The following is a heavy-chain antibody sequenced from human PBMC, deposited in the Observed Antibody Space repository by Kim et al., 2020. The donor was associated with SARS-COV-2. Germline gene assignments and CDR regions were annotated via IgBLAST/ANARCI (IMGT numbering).Heavy chain of an antibody. CDR3: AKRHIAAAGTHFDY. CDR1: GFTFSTYA. CDR2: ISVSGGNT. Sequence: GGSLRLSCAASGFTFSTYAMSWVRQAPGKGLEWVSAISVSGGNTYYADSVKGRFTISRDNSKNTLYLQMNSLRVEDTAVYYCAKRHIAAAGTHFDYWGQGTLVTVSS. J-gene: IGHJ4*02. D-gene: IGHD6-13*01. V-gene: IGHV3-23*01.